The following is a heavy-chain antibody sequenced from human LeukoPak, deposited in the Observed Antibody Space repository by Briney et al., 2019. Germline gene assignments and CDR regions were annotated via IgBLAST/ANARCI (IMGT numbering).Heavy chain of an antibody. CDR1: GFTFSSSS. D-gene: IGHD6-6*01. J-gene: IGHJ5*02. V-gene: IGHV3-7*03. CDR2: IKQDGSEK. Sequence: GGSLRLSCAASGFTFSSSSISWVRQAPGKGLEWVANIKQDGSEKYYVGSVKGRFTISRDNAKNSLYLQMDSLRAEDTAVYYCARDGPYSTSSTHPPWGQGTLVTVSS. CDR3: ARDGPYSTSSTHPP.